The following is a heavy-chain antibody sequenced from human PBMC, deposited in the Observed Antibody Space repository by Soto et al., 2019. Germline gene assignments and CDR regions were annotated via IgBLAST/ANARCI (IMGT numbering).Heavy chain of an antibody. Sequence: EVQLLESGGGLVQPGGSLRLSCAASGFSFSIYAMTWVRQAPGKGLEWVSTFSGSGDGSYYADSVKGRFTISRDNSKNTLYLQMNSLRAEDTALYYCAKPYYYGSGTGPDAFDIWGLETMVTVSS. V-gene: IGHV3-23*01. CDR2: FSGSGDGS. J-gene: IGHJ3*02. CDR1: GFSFSIYA. CDR3: AKPYYYGSGTGPDAFDI. D-gene: IGHD3-10*01.